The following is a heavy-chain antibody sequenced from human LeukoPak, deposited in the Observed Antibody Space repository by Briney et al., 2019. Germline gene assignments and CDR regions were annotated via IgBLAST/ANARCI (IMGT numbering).Heavy chain of an antibody. CDR1: GFTFSSSW. CDR2: INSDESIT. V-gene: IGHV3-74*01. CDR3: AKSDTYRFDY. J-gene: IGHJ4*02. D-gene: IGHD2-21*02. Sequence: GGSLRLSCAASGFTFSSSWMYWVRQAPGKGLVWVSRINSDESITTYADSVKGRFTISRDNAKNTLYLQMNSLRAEDTAVYYCAKSDTYRFDYWGQGTLVTVSS.